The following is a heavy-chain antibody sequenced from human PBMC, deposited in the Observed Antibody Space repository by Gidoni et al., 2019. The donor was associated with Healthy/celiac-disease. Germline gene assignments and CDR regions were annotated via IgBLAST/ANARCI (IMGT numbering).Heavy chain of an antibody. CDR3: ASLSYDHIWGSYRPY. CDR2: ISSSGTTV. J-gene: IGHJ4*02. V-gene: IGHV3-48*03. Sequence: EVQLVESGGGLVQPGGSLRVSCAADGFSCSSYEMDWVRQAPGRGLEWVSYISSSGTTVYYADSVKGRFTISRYNAKDSLHLQMNSLRAEDTAVYYFASLSYDHIWGSYRPYWGQGTLVTVSS. CDR1: GFSCSSYE. D-gene: IGHD3-16*02.